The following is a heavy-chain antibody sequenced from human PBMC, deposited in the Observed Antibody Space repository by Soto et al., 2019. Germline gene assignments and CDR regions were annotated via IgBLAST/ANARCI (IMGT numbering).Heavy chain of an antibody. J-gene: IGHJ4*02. Sequence: SVKVSCKASGFTFTSSAVQWVRQARGQRLEWIGWIVVGSGNTNYAQKFQERITITRDMSTSTAYMELSSLRSEDTAVYYCAARAYEVEMDFDEWGQGSLVTVSS. CDR3: AARAYEVEMDFDE. D-gene: IGHD3-3*01. CDR2: IVVGSGNT. V-gene: IGHV1-58*01. CDR1: GFTFTSSA.